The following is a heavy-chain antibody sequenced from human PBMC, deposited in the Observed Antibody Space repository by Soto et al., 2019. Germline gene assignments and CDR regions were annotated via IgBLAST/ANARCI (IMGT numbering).Heavy chain of an antibody. V-gene: IGHV4-59*01. CDR3: ASSFDSSGYYIIFDY. J-gene: IGHJ4*02. CDR2: IYYSGST. Sequence: PSETLSLTCTVSGVSISSYYWSWIRQPPGKGLEWIGYIYYSGSTNYNPSLKSRVTISVDTSKNQFSLKLSSVTAADTAVYYCASSFDSSGYYIIFDYWGQGTLVTVSS. CDR1: GVSISSYY. D-gene: IGHD3-22*01.